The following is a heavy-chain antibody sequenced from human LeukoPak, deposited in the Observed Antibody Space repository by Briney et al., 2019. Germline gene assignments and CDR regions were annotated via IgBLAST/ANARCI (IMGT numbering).Heavy chain of an antibody. Sequence: SQTLSLTCTVSGGSISSGDYYWSWLRQPPGTGLEWIGYIYYSGSTYYNPSLKSRVTISVDTSKNQFSLKLSSVTAADTAVYYCARDHIPRFDRRGMDVWGKGTTVTVSS. CDR3: ARDHIPRFDRRGMDV. CDR1: GGSISSGDYY. J-gene: IGHJ6*04. CDR2: IYYSGST. V-gene: IGHV4-30-4*01. D-gene: IGHD3-16*01.